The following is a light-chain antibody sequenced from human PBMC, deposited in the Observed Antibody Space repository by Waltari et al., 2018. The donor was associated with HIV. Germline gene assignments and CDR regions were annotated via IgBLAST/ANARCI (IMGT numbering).Light chain of an antibody. CDR3: QQYLDWPAWT. CDR2: AS. CDR1: RNI. J-gene: IGKJ1*01. V-gene: IGKV3D-15*01. Sequence: ILMTQSPVTLSVSPGETATLSCRASRNIGASSRPADIPARFSGRGSGTEFSLTITSLQAEDCAVYYCQQYLDWPAWTFGQGTKVEV.